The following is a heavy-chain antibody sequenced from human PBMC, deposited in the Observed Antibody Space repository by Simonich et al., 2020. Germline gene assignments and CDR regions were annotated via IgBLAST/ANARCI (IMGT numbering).Heavy chain of an antibody. Sequence: QVQLVQSGAEVKKPGASVKVSCKASGYTFTSYVNSWVGQAPGQGLEWMGGISAYKGNKNHAQKLQGRVTMTTDTSTSTAYMELRSLRSDDTAVYYCARSTTGTTAFDIWGQGTMVTVSS. CDR2: ISAYKGNK. CDR1: GYTFTSYV. V-gene: IGHV1-18*01. D-gene: IGHD1-1*01. CDR3: ARSTTGTTAFDI. J-gene: IGHJ3*02.